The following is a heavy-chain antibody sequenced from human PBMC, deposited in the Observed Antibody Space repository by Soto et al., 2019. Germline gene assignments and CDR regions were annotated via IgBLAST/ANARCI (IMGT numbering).Heavy chain of an antibody. CDR2: INAGNGNT. V-gene: IGHV1-3*01. CDR3: ARDPCITRCHDY. Sequence: QVQLVQSGAEVKKPGASVKVSCKASGYTFTSYAMHWVRQAPGQRLEWMGWINAGNGNTKYSQKFQGRDTITRDTDARTGYMELSSLRSEDTAVYYCARDPCITRCHDYWGQGSLVTVCS. D-gene: IGHD2-2*01. CDR1: GYTFTSYA. J-gene: IGHJ4*02.